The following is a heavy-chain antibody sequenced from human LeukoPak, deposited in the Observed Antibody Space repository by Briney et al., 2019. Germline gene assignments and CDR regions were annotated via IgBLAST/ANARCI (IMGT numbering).Heavy chain of an antibody. J-gene: IGHJ4*02. V-gene: IGHV3-23*01. CDR1: GFTFSSYA. Sequence: TGGSLRLSCAASGFTFSSYAMSWVRQAPGKGREWVSAISGSGGSTYYADSVKGRFTISRDNSKNTLYLQMNSLRAEDTAVYYCAKDGYDSSGYSANFDYWGQGTLVTVSS. D-gene: IGHD3-22*01. CDR3: AKDGYDSSGYSANFDY. CDR2: ISGSGGST.